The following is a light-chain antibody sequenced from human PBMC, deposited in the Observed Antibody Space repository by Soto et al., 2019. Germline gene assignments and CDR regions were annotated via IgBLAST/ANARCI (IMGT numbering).Light chain of an antibody. V-gene: IGKV4-1*01. CDR1: QSVLYSSNNRNY. Sequence: DIVVTQSPDSLAVSLGERATINCKSSQSVLYSSNNRNYLAWYQQKAGQPPKLLIYWASTRESGVPDRFSGSGSGTDFTLTSSSQQAEDVAAYYFQQYFATPTFGQGTKVEI. J-gene: IGKJ1*01. CDR3: QQYFATPT. CDR2: WAS.